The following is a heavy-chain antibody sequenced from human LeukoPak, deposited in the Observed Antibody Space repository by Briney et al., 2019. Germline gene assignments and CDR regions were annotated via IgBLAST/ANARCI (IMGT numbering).Heavy chain of an antibody. Sequence: GRSLRLSCAASGFTFNSYGMHWVRQAPGKGLEWVAVIWYDGSNQSYADSVKGRFTISRDNSKNTLYLQMNSLRTEDTALYYCARVVGGYCSGGSCYVGYIDYWGQGTLVTVSS. J-gene: IGHJ4*02. V-gene: IGHV3-33*01. CDR2: IWYDGSNQ. CDR1: GFTFNSYG. D-gene: IGHD2-15*01. CDR3: ARVVGGYCSGGSCYVGYIDY.